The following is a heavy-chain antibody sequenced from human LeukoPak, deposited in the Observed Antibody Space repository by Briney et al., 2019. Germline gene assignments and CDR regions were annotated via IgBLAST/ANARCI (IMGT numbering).Heavy chain of an antibody. D-gene: IGHD6-6*01. Sequence: SGPTLVNPTQTLTLTCTFSGFSLSTSGMCVSWIRQPPGKALEWLARIEWDDDKYYSTSLKTRLNISKDTSKNQVVLTMTNMDPVDTATYYCARITAARLYAFDIWGQGTMVTVSS. V-gene: IGHV2-70*11. CDR3: ARITAARLYAFDI. CDR1: GFSLSTSGMC. CDR2: IEWDDDK. J-gene: IGHJ3*02.